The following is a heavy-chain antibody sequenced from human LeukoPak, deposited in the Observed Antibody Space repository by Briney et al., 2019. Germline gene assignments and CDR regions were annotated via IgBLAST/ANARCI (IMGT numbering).Heavy chain of an antibody. D-gene: IGHD2-2*01. CDR3: ARDLRYCSSTSCYFSFDY. V-gene: IGHV1-2*02. CDR1: GYTFTGYY. CDR2: INPNSGGT. J-gene: IGHJ4*02. Sequence: ASVKVSCKASGYTFTGYYMHWVRQAPGQGLEWMGWINPNSGGTNYAQKFQGRVTMTRDTSISTAYMELSRLRSDDTAVYYCARDLRYCSSTSCYFSFDYWGQGTLVTVSS.